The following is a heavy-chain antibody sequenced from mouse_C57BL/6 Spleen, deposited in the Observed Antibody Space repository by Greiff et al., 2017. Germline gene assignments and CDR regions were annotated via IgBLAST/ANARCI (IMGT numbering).Heavy chain of an antibody. CDR1: GYTFTGYW. J-gene: IGHJ4*01. Sequence: VQLHQSGAELMKPGASVKLSCKATGYTFTGYWIEWVKQRPGHGLEWIGEILPGSGSTNYNEKFKGKATFTADTSSNTAVMQLSSLTTEDSAISYCARGDYYYGVDGMDYWGQGTSVTVSA. CDR2: ILPGSGST. CDR3: ARGDYYYGVDGMDY. D-gene: IGHD2-4*01. V-gene: IGHV1-9*01.